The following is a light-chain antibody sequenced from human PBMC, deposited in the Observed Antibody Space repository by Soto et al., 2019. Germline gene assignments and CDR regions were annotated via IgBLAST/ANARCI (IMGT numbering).Light chain of an antibody. V-gene: IGLV2-23*03. CDR3: CSYAGSSTFVV. Sequence: QSVLTQPASVSGYPGQSITISCTGTSSDVGRYNLVSWYQQHPGKAPKLMSYEGSKRPSGVSNRFSGSKSGNTASLTISGLQAEDEADYYCCSYAGSSTFVVFGGGTKLTVL. J-gene: IGLJ2*01. CDR2: EGS. CDR1: SSDVGRYNL.